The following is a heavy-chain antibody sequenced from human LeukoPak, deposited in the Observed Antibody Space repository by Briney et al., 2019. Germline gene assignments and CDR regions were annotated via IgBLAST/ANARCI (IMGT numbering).Heavy chain of an antibody. CDR3: ARVYSGYEDY. D-gene: IGHD5-12*01. J-gene: IGHJ4*02. CDR2: ISSNGGST. Sequence: GGSLRLSCAASGFTFSSYAMHWVRQAPGKGLEYVSAISSNGGSTYYAYSVKGRFTISRDNSKNTLYLQMGSLRAEDMAVYYCARVYSGYEDYWGQGTLVTVSS. CDR1: GFTFSSYA. V-gene: IGHV3-64*01.